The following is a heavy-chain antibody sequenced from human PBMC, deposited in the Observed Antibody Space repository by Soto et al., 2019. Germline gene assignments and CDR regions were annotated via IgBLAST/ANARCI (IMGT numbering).Heavy chain of an antibody. CDR2: ISAYNGNT. Sequence: GASVKVSCKASGYTFTSYGISWVRQAPGQGLEWMGWISAYNGNTNYAQKLQGRVTMTTDTSTSTAYMELRSLRSDDTAVYYCATPIAVAATEAFDIWGKGTMVPVAS. D-gene: IGHD6-19*01. J-gene: IGHJ3*02. CDR1: GYTFTSYG. CDR3: ATPIAVAATEAFDI. V-gene: IGHV1-18*01.